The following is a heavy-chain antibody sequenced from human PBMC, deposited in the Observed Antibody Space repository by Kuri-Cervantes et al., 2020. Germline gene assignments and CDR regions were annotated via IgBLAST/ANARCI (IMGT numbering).Heavy chain of an antibody. V-gene: IGHV3-11*01. D-gene: IGHD5-18*01. Sequence: GESLKISCAASGFTFSDYYMSWIRQAPGKGLEWVSYISSSGSTIYYADSVKGRFTISRDNAKTSLYLQMNSLRAEDTAVYYCARSFRDSYVDYWGQGTLVTVSS. CDR3: ARSFRDSYVDY. CDR1: GFTFSDYY. CDR2: ISSSGSTI. J-gene: IGHJ4*02.